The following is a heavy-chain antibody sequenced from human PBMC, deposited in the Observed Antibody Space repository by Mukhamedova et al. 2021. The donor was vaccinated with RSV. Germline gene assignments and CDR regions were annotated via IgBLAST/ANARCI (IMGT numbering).Heavy chain of an antibody. Sequence: WMGRIDPSDSHVDYSPSLQGHVTFAADKSISTVYLQWSGLKASDSGIYYCARRGTTRAYGLDVWGQGTPVTVSS. V-gene: IGHV5-10-1*01. CDR3: ARRGTTRAYGLDV. J-gene: IGHJ6*02. D-gene: IGHD1-7*01. CDR2: IDPSDSHV.